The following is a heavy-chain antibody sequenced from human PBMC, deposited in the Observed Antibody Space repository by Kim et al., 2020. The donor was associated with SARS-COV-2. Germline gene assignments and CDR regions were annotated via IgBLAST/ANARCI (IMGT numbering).Heavy chain of an antibody. CDR2: TRNKANSYTT. D-gene: IGHD2-15*01. J-gene: IGHJ4*02. CDR1: GFTFSDHY. Sequence: GGSLRLSCAASGFTFSDHYMDWVRQAPGKGLEWVGRTRNKANSYTTEYAASVKGRFTISRDDSKNSLYLQMNSLKTEDTAVYYCARENRRYCSGGSCYNFDYWGQGTLVTVSS. CDR3: ARENRRYCSGGSCYNFDY. V-gene: IGHV3-72*01.